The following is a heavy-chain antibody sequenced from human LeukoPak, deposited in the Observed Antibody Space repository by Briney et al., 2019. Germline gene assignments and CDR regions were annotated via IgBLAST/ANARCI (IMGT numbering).Heavy chain of an antibody. CDR1: GFTFDDYA. Sequence: GGSLRLSCAASGFTFDDYAMHWVRQAPGKGLEWVSGISWNSGSTGYADSVKGRFTISRDNAKNSLYLQMNNLRAEDTALYHCARAKEAVVRGLRYYYYMDVWGKGTTVTISS. V-gene: IGHV3-20*01. D-gene: IGHD3-10*01. CDR2: ISWNSGST. CDR3: ARAKEAVVRGLRYYYYMDV. J-gene: IGHJ6*03.